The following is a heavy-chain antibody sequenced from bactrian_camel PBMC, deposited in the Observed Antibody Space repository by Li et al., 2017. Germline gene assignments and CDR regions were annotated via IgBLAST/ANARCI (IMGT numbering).Heavy chain of an antibody. D-gene: IGHD1*01. Sequence: HVQLVESGGGSVQVGGSLRLSCVASGDSISRYCMGWFRQIPDKAREGVAGIEGDGSTSYADSVKGRFTISKDRAKNTLYLQMNNLKPEDTAMYYCAADKTPREVRNGRCWGNYRGQGTQVTVS. V-gene: IGHV3S9*01. CDR2: IEGDGST. CDR1: GDSISRYC. J-gene: IGHJ4*01. CDR3: AADKTPREVRNGRCWGNY.